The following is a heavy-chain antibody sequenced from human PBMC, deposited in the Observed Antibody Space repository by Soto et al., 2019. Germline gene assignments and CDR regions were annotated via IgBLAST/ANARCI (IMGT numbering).Heavy chain of an antibody. J-gene: IGHJ6*03. V-gene: IGHV4-39*01. CDR3: ARGGKAYSGIAARHYYYYYMVV. D-gene: IGHD6-6*01. CDR2: ISFRGTT. Sequence: PSETLSVTCSVSGGSMSSNSDNWAWIRQAPGKGLEWIGTISFRGTTYYNPSLRGRATISVDTSKNQFSLKLSSVTAADTAVYYCARGGKAYSGIAARHYYYYYMVVWGKGTTVTVSS. CDR1: GGSMSSNSDN.